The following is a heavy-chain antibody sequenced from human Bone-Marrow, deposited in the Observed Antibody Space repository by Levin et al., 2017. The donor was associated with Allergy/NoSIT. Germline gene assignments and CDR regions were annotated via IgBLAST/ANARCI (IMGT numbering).Heavy chain of an antibody. CDR1: GGSISSHY. V-gene: IGHV4-59*11. CDR2: IYYSGAT. CDR3: ARLREMDFGGYYNYGMDV. J-gene: IGHJ6*02. D-gene: IGHD3-3*01. Sequence: NPSETLSLTCNVSGGSISSHYWTWIRQPPGKGLEWIGYIYYSGATNYNPSLGSRITISVDASKNQFSLRVRSVTAADTALYFCARLREMDFGGYYNYGMDVWGQGTTVTVSS.